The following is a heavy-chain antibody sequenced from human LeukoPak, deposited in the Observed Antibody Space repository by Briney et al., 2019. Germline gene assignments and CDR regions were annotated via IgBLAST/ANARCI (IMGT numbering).Heavy chain of an antibody. D-gene: IGHD2-2*01. J-gene: IGHJ6*02. CDR2: MSGNGDTT. CDR1: GFTFSSYT. V-gene: IGHV3-64*01. CDR3: ARDSSTTNYYYGMDV. Sequence: GRSLRLSCAASGFTFSSYTMHWVRQAPGKGLEYVSAMSGNGDTTYYAKSLKGRFTISRDNSKNTLYLQMGSLRAEDMAVYYCARDSSTTNYYYGMDVWGQGTTVTVSS.